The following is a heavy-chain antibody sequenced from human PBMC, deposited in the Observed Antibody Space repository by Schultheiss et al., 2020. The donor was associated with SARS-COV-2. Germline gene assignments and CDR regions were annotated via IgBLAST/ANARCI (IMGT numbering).Heavy chain of an antibody. J-gene: IGHJ4*02. V-gene: IGHV3-9*01. CDR1: GFTFSSYA. Sequence: SLKISCAASGFTFSSYAMHWVRQAPGKGLEWVSGISWNSGSIGYADSVKGRFTISRDNAKNSLYLQMNSLRAEDTALYYCAKDASHSIAAAGTDFDYWGQGTLVTVSS. CDR2: ISWNSGSI. D-gene: IGHD6-13*01. CDR3: AKDASHSIAAAGTDFDY.